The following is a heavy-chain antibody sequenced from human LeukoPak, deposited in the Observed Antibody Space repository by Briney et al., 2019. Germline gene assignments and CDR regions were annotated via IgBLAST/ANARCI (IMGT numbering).Heavy chain of an antibody. CDR1: GGSISSYY. V-gene: IGHV4-59*01. CDR3: ARDHHNGWNEI. J-gene: IGHJ1*01. CDR2: IYYSGST. D-gene: IGHD1-1*01. Sequence: SETLSLTCTVSGGSISSYYWSWIRQPPGKGLEWIGYIYYSGSTNYNPSLKSRVTISVDTSKNQFSLKLSSVTAADTAVYYCARDHHNGWNEIWGQGTLVTVSS.